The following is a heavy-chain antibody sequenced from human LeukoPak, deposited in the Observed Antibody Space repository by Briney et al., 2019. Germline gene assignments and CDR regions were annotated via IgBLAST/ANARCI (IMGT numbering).Heavy chain of an antibody. CDR1: GGSFSGYY. Sequence: PSETLSLTCAVCGGSFSGYYWSWIRQPPGKGLEWIGEINHSGSTNYNPSLKSRVTISVDTSKNQFSLKLSSVTAADTAVYYCARGFPKYCSSTSCPLQHWGQGTLVTVSS. CDR3: ARGFPKYCSSTSCPLQH. J-gene: IGHJ1*01. D-gene: IGHD2-2*01. CDR2: INHSGST. V-gene: IGHV4-34*01.